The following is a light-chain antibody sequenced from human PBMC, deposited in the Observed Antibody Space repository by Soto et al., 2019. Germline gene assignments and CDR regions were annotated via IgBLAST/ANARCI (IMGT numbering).Light chain of an antibody. CDR3: QHYVSSRT. J-gene: IGKJ1*01. V-gene: IGKV3-20*01. CDR2: GTS. Sequence: EIVLTQSPGTLSLSPGERATLSCRASQSASSSYLAWYQQKPGQAPRLVIFGTSSRASGIPDRFSGSGSGTDFTLPISRLEPEDFAVYYCQHYVSSRTFGQGTKVEIK. CDR1: QSASSSY.